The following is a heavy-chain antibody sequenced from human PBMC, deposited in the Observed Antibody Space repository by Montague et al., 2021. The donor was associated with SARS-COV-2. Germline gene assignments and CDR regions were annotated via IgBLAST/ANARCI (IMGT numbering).Heavy chain of an antibody. J-gene: IGHJ5*02. Sequence: SETLSLTCTVSGGSVSSDNWWTWVRQPPGKGLEWIGEIYHSGTTNYNPSLQSRVTIFVDKSRNHLSLNLRSVTAADTAMYYCALPLGGARFDPWGQGILVTVSS. CDR3: ALPLGGARFDP. CDR2: IYHSGTT. D-gene: IGHD3-16*01. CDR1: GGSVSSDNW. V-gene: IGHV4-4*02.